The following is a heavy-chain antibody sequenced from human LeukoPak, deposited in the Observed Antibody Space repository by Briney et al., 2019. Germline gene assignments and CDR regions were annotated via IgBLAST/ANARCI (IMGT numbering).Heavy chain of an antibody. D-gene: IGHD3-9*01. V-gene: IGHV4-59*08. CDR1: GGSISSYY. Sequence: PSETLSLTCTVSGGSISSYYWSWIRQPPGKGLGWIGYIDYSRSTNSNPSLKSRVTISVDTSKNQFSLKLSSVTAADRAVYYCARGYDIVTGLDYWGQRTLVTVSS. CDR3: ARGYDIVTGLDY. J-gene: IGHJ4*02. CDR2: IDYSRST.